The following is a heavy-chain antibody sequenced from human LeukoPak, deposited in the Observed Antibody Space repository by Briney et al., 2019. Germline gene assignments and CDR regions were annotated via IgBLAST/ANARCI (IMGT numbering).Heavy chain of an antibody. D-gene: IGHD5-24*01. CDR2: VNHSGRT. V-gene: IGHV4-61*05. Sequence: TSETLSLTCTVSGGSISSSSYYWGWIRQSPGKGLEWIGEVNHSGRTNYNPSLKSRVTISVDTSKNQFSLKLSSVTAADTAVYYCARGGDGYNRFDYWGQGTLVTVSS. CDR3: ARGGDGYNRFDY. CDR1: GGSISSSSYY. J-gene: IGHJ4*02.